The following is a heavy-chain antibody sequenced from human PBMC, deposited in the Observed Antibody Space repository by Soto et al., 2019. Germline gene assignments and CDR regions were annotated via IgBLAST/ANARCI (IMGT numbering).Heavy chain of an antibody. J-gene: IGHJ6*02. Sequence: ASVKVSCKASGYTFTSYGISWVRQAPGQGLEWMGWISAYNGNTNYAQKLQGRVTMTTDTSTSTAYMELRSLRSDDTAVYYCASPSGGVTTLELRYYYGMDVWGQGTTVTVSS. CDR3: ASPSGGVTTLELRYYYGMDV. D-gene: IGHD4-17*01. CDR2: ISAYNGNT. V-gene: IGHV1-18*01. CDR1: GYTFTSYG.